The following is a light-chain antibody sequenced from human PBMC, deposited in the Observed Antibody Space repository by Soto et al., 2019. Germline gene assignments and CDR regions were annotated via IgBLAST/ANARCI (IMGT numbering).Light chain of an antibody. V-gene: IGKV1-9*01. Sequence: DIQFTQSPSFLSASVGDRVTITCRASQAISTYVAWYNQKPGKAPKLLIYAASTLQSGVPSRFSGSGSGTEFTLTISSLQPEDFATYYCQQVYSYPLTFGQGTNLEIK. J-gene: IGKJ2*01. CDR1: QAISTY. CDR2: AAS. CDR3: QQVYSYPLT.